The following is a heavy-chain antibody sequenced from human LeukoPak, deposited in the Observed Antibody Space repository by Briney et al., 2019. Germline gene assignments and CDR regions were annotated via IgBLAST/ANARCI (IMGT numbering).Heavy chain of an antibody. Sequence: SSETLSLTCAVYGGSFSGYYWSWIRQPPGKGLEWIGEINHSGSANYNPSLKSRVTISIGTSKNQFSLKLSPVTAADTAVYYCARDLSDYYGSGSYRPIDAFDIWGQGTMVTVSS. CDR1: GGSFSGYY. CDR2: INHSGSA. D-gene: IGHD3-10*01. V-gene: IGHV4-34*01. CDR3: ARDLSDYYGSGSYRPIDAFDI. J-gene: IGHJ3*02.